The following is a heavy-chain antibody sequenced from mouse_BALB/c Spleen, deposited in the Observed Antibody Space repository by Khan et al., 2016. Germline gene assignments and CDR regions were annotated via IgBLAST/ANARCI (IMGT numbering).Heavy chain of an antibody. V-gene: IGHV7-3*02. Sequence: EVELVESGGGLVQPGGSLRLSCATSGFTFTDYYMSWVRQPPGKALEWLGFIRNKANGYTTEYSASVKGRFTISRDNSQSILYLQMNTLRAEDSATYYCARVHYGNYYFDYGGQGTTLTVSS. J-gene: IGHJ2*01. CDR1: GFTFTDYY. D-gene: IGHD2-1*01. CDR3: ARVHYGNYYFDY. CDR2: IRNKANGYTT.